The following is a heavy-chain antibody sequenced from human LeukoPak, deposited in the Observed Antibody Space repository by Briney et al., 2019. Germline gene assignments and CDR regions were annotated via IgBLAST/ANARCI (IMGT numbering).Heavy chain of an antibody. D-gene: IGHD2-15*01. J-gene: IGHJ6*03. CDR3: TTDPQGIRLAAYYYYYYMDV. V-gene: IGHV3-15*01. Sequence: PGGSLRLSCAASGFTFSNAWMSWVRQAPGKGLEWVGRIKSKTDGGTTDYAAPVKGRFTISRYDSKNTLYLQMNSLKTEDTAVYYCTTDPQGIRLAAYYYYYYMDVWGKGTTVTVSS. CDR1: GFTFSNAW. CDR2: IKSKTDGGTT.